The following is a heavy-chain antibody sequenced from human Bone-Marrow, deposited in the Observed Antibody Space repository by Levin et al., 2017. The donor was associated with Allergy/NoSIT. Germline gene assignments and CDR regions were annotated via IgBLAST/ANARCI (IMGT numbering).Heavy chain of an antibody. CDR3: AKDLEDGAAAAPDY. CDR2: ISYDGSNK. D-gene: IGHD6-13*01. CDR1: GFTFSSYG. Sequence: GESLKISCAASGFTFSSYGMHWVRQAPGKGLEWVAVISYDGSNKYYADSVKGRFTISRDNSKNTLYLQMNSLRAEDTAVYYCAKDLEDGAAAAPDYWGQGTLVTVSS. J-gene: IGHJ4*02. V-gene: IGHV3-30*18.